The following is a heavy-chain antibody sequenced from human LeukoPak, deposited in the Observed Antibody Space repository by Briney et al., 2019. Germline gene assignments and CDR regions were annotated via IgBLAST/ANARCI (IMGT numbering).Heavy chain of an antibody. V-gene: IGHV3-74*01. Sequence: GGSLRLSCAASGFTFSSYWRHWVGQAPGKGLVWVSRINTDGSSTSYADSVKGRFTISRDNHKNTLHLQMNSLRAEDTAIYYCAKEGGYSSTWYWGQGTLVTVSS. CDR3: AKEGGYSSTWY. CDR1: GFTFSSYW. CDR2: INTDGSST. J-gene: IGHJ4*02. D-gene: IGHD6-13*01.